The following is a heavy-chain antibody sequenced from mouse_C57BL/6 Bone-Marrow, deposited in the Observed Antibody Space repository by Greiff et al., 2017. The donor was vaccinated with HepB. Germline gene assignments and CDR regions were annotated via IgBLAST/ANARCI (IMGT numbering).Heavy chain of an antibody. J-gene: IGHJ3*01. CDR3: VMERVTSVEGWFAY. Sequence: EVKLMESGGGLVQPKGSLKLSCAASGFSFNTYAMNWVRQAPGKGLEWVARIRSKSNNYATYYADSVKDRFTISRDDSESMLYLQMNNLKTEDTAMYYCVMERVTSVEGWFAYWGQGTLVTVSA. D-gene: IGHD2-2*01. CDR2: IRSKSNNYAT. V-gene: IGHV10-1*01. CDR1: GFSFNTYA.